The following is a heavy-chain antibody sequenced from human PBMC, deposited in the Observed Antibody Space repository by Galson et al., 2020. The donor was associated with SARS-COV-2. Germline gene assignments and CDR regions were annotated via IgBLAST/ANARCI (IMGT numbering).Heavy chain of an antibody. D-gene: IGHD3-10*01. CDR1: GFTFSSYA. CDR3: ARATSGSYYNFGD. CDR2: ISYDGSNK. Sequence: GESLKISCAASGFTFSSYAMHWVRPAPGKGLEWVAVISYDGSNKYYADSVKGRFTISRDNSKNTLYLQMNSLRAEDTAVYYCARATSGSYYNFGDWGQGTLVTVSS. J-gene: IGHJ4*02. V-gene: IGHV3-30*04.